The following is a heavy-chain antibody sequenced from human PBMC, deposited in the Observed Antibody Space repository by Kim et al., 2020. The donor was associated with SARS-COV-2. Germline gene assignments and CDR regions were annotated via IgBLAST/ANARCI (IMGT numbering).Heavy chain of an antibody. D-gene: IGHD6-19*01. V-gene: IGHV4-4*02. Sequence: SETLSLTCAVSGVSITSATWWTWVRQPPGKGLEWIGEMFHSGTTNYNPSLKSRVTISVDKSKNHFSLNLNSVTAADTAVYYCSGSSGWYRLDYWGQGPLV. CDR2: MFHSGTT. J-gene: IGHJ4*02. CDR3: SGSSGWYRLDY. CDR1: GVSITSATW.